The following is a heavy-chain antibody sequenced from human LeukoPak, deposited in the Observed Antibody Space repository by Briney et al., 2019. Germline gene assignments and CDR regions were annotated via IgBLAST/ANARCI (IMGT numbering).Heavy chain of an antibody. J-gene: IGHJ4*02. CDR1: GFIFSSNW. CDR2: INEDGSTT. D-gene: IGHD2-2*01. CDR3: ARCVVVPAAPYYFDY. Sequence: GSLRLSCAASGFIFSSNWMHWVRQAPGKGLVWVSRINEDGSTTNYADSVKGRSTIFRDNAKNTLYLQMNSLRAEDTAVYYCARCVVVPAAPYYFDYWGQGTLVTVSS. V-gene: IGHV3-74*01.